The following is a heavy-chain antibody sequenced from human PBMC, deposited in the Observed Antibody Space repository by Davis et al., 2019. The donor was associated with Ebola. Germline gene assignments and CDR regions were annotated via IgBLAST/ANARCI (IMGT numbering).Heavy chain of an antibody. Sequence: GGSLRLSCAASGFTFTYFNTSAVRQAPGKGLEWVSYISSSSSTIYYADSVKGRFTISRDNAKNSLYLQMNSLRDEDTAVYYCARGSHCSGGSCYLYYYYGMDVWGKGTTVTVSS. V-gene: IGHV3-48*02. CDR1: GFTFTYFN. CDR2: ISSSSSTI. CDR3: ARGSHCSGGSCYLYYYYGMDV. J-gene: IGHJ6*04. D-gene: IGHD2-15*01.